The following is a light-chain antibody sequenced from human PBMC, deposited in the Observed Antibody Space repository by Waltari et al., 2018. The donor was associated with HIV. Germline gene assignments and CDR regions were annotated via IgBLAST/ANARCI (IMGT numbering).Light chain of an antibody. Sequence: DIQMTQSPSSLSASVGDRVTITCRASQGIRNGLAWYQQKPGKVPKLLIYAASTFQSGVPSRFSVSGSGTDFTLTISSLQSEDFAIYYCQQYNDWPPITFGQGTRLEIK. V-gene: IGKV1-27*01. J-gene: IGKJ5*01. CDR2: AAS. CDR3: QQYNDWPPIT. CDR1: QGIRNG.